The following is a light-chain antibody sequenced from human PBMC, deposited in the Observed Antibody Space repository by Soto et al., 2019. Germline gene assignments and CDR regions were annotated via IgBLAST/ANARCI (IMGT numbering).Light chain of an antibody. V-gene: IGLV2-14*01. J-gene: IGLJ2*01. Sequence: QSALTQPASVSRSPGQSITISCTGTSSDVGGYKYVSWYQQHPGKAPKLMIYEVSNRPSGVSTRFSGSKSGNTASLTISGLQAEDEADYYCSSYTSSTTRVFGGGTKLTVL. CDR2: EVS. CDR3: SSYTSSTTRV. CDR1: SSDVGGYKY.